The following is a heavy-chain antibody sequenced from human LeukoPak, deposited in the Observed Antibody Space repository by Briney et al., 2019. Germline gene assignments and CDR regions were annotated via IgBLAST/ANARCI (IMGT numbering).Heavy chain of an antibody. Sequence: ASVKVSCKASGYIFTGYYMHWVRQAPGQGLEWMGWINPNSGGTNYAQKFQSWVTMTRDTSISTAYMELSRLRSDDTAVYYCARDATGTRPITFDMDVWGQGTTVTVSS. CDR3: ARDATGTRPITFDMDV. J-gene: IGHJ6*02. V-gene: IGHV1-2*04. CDR1: GYIFTGYY. CDR2: INPNSGGT. D-gene: IGHD1/OR15-1a*01.